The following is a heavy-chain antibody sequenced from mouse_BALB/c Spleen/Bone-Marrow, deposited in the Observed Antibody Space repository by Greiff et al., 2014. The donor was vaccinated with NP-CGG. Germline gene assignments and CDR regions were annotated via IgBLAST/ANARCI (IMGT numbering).Heavy chain of an antibody. V-gene: IGHV1S56*01. CDR3: AREANWNFDY. CDR2: IYPGNVNT. CDR1: GYTFTGYY. J-gene: IGHJ2*01. Sequence: VQGVESGPELVKPGASVRISCKASGYTFTGYYIHWVKQRPGQGLEWIGWIYPGNVNTKYNEKFKGKATLTADKSSSTAYMQLSSLTSEDSAVHFCAREANWNFDYWGQGTTLTVSS. D-gene: IGHD4-1*01.